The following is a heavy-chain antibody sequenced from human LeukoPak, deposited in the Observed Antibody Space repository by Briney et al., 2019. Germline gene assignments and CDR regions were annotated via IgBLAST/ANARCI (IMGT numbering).Heavy chain of an antibody. CDR2: ISSSANDK. Sequence: GGSLRLSCAASRFNFNDYYMSWIRQAPGKGLEWLSYISSSANDKYYADSVKGRFTISRDNAKNSLYLQMNSLRVEDTAVYYCASGSSSVGYWGQGTLVTVSS. J-gene: IGHJ4*02. CDR3: ASGSSSVGY. CDR1: RFNFNDYY. D-gene: IGHD6-6*01. V-gene: IGHV3-11*01.